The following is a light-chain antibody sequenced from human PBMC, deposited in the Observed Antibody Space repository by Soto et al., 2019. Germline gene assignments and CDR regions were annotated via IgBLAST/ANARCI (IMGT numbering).Light chain of an antibody. CDR2: SNN. CDR3: AAWDDSLNGSWV. Sequence: QSVLTQPPSASGTPGQRVTISCSGSSSNIGSNTVNWYHQLPGTAPKVLIYSNNQRPSGVPDRFSGSKSGTSASLAISGLQSEDEADYYCAAWDDSLNGSWVFGGGTKLTVL. J-gene: IGLJ3*02. CDR1: SSNIGSNT. V-gene: IGLV1-44*01.